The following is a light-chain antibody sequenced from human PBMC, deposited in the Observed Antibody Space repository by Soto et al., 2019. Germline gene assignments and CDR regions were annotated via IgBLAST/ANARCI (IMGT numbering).Light chain of an antibody. CDR3: QQYYSFPRT. V-gene: IGKV1-12*01. J-gene: IGKJ1*01. CDR1: QDISTW. Sequence: DMQMTQAPSSVSASVGDRVTITCRASQDISTWLAWYQQKPGKAPKLLIYAASTLQSGVPSRFSGSGSGTDFTLTISCLQSEDFATYSCQQYYSFPRTFRQGTKV. CDR2: AAS.